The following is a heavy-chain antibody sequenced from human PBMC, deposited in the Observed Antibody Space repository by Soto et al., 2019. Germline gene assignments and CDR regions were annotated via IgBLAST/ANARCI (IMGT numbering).Heavy chain of an antibody. J-gene: IGHJ5*02. D-gene: IGHD2-2*02. CDR1: GGTFSSYA. CDR2: IIPIFGTA. CDR3: ARDLGRPSHCYMGCVDDRFDP. Sequence: QVQLVQSGAEVKKPGSSVKVSCKASGGTFSSYAISWVRQAPGQGLEWMGGIIPIFGTANYAQKFQGRVTITADESTRTAYMELSSLRSEDTAVYYCARDLGRPSHCYMGCVDDRFDPWGQGTLVTVSS. V-gene: IGHV1-69*01.